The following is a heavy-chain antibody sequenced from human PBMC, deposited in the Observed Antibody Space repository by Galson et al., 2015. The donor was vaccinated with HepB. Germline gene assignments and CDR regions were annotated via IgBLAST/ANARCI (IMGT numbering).Heavy chain of an antibody. CDR3: ARRGYSYGTPYYYYGMDV. D-gene: IGHD5-18*01. J-gene: IGHJ6*02. V-gene: IGHV5-10-1*01. CDR1: GYSFTSFW. Sequence: QSGAEVKKPGESLRISCKGSGYSFTSFWISWVRQMPGKGLAWMGRVDPSDYYTNYSPSFQGHVTISTDKTTSTAYLQWSSLKASDTAMYYCARRGYSYGTPYYYYGMDVWGQETTVTAS. CDR2: VDPSDYYT.